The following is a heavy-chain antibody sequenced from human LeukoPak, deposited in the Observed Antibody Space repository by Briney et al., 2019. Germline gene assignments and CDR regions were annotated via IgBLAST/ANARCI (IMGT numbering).Heavy chain of an antibody. CDR3: AKDFYGSGTYLTDY. D-gene: IGHD3-10*01. J-gene: IGHJ4*02. Sequence: PGRSLRLSCAASKFTFSDYGMHWVRQAPGKGLEWVAVISYDGSNRHYEDSVKGRFTISRDNSENTLYLQMSSLRPEDTAVYYCAKDFYGSGTYLTDYWGQGILVTVSS. CDR1: KFTFSDYG. V-gene: IGHV3-30*18. CDR2: ISYDGSNR.